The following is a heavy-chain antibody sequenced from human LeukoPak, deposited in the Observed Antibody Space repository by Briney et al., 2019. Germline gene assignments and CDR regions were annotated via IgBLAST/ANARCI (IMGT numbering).Heavy chain of an antibody. CDR2: IYYSGTT. CDR3: ARHYGEGYMT. Sequence: SETLSLTCTVSAYSISNDYYWVWIRQPPGKGLEWIGSIYYSGTTYYNPSLKSRVTISVDTSKNQFSLKLSSVTAADTAVYYCARHYGEGYMTWGQGTLVTVSS. V-gene: IGHV4-38-2*02. J-gene: IGHJ5*02. D-gene: IGHD3-10*01. CDR1: AYSISNDYY.